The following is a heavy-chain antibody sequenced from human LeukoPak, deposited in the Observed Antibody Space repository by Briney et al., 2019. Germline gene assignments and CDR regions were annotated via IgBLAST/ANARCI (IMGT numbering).Heavy chain of an antibody. CDR2: ISDSGGST. D-gene: IGHD1-26*01. V-gene: IGHV3-23*01. CDR1: GFTFSSYA. J-gene: IGHJ4*02. CDR3: AKDRSGSYYRYYFDY. Sequence: PGGFLRLSCAASGFTFSSYAMSWVRQAPGKGLEWVSGISDSGGSTYYADSVKGRFTISRDNSKNTLYLQMNSLRAEDTAVYYCAKDRSGSYYRYYFDYWGQGTLVTVSS.